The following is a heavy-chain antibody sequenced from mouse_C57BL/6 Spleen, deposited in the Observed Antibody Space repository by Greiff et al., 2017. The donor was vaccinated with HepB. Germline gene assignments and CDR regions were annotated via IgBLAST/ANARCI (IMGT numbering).Heavy chain of an antibody. CDR1: GYTFTSYW. J-gene: IGHJ2*01. CDR2: IDPSDSYT. V-gene: IGHV1-50*01. D-gene: IGHD2-4*01. Sequence: QVQLQQSGAELVKPGASVKLSCKASGYTFTSYWMQWVKQRPGQGLEWIGEIDPSDSYTNYNQKFKGKATLTVDTSSSTAYMQLSSLTSEDSAVYYCARYDYGLGYWGQGTTLTVSS. CDR3: ARYDYGLGY.